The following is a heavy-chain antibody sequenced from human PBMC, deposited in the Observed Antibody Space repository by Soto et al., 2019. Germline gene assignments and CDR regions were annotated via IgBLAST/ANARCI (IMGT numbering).Heavy chain of an antibody. Sequence: GGSLRLSCAASGFTFSSYAMSWVRQAPGKGLEWVSAISGSGGSTYYADSVKGRFTISRDNSNNTLYLQMNSLRTEDTALYYCAKDAGLYDFWSGYYNNWGQGTLVTVSS. D-gene: IGHD3-3*01. J-gene: IGHJ4*02. CDR2: ISGSGGST. CDR1: GFTFSSYA. V-gene: IGHV3-23*01. CDR3: AKDAGLYDFWSGYYNN.